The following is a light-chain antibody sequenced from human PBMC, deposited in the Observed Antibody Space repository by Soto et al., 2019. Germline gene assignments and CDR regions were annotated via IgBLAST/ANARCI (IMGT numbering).Light chain of an antibody. J-gene: IGKJ1*01. Sequence: EIVMTQSPATLSVSPGERATLSCRASHSVSSYLAWYQQKPGQAPRPLIYGASTRATGIPARFTGSGSGTEFTLNISSLQSEDVAVYYCQQHNSWPRTFGQGTKVDI. CDR3: QQHNSWPRT. CDR2: GAS. CDR1: HSVSSY. V-gene: IGKV3-15*01.